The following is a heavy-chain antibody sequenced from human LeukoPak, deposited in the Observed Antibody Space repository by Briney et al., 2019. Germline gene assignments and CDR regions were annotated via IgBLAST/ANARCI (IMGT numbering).Heavy chain of an antibody. CDR2: ISGSGGST. CDR1: GFTFSSYA. D-gene: IGHD3-10*01. J-gene: IGHJ4*02. Sequence: GGSLRLSCAASGFTFSSYAMSWVRQAPGKGLEWVSAISGSGGSTYYADSVKGRFTISRDNSKNTLYLQMNSLRAEDTAVYYCAKGKEVWFGELFEYYFDYWGQGTLVTVSS. CDR3: AKGKEVWFGELFEYYFDY. V-gene: IGHV3-23*01.